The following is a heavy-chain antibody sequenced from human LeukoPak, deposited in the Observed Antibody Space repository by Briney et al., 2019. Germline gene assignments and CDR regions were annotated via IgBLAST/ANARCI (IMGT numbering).Heavy chain of an antibody. Sequence: ASVKVSCKASGYTFNNYGISWVRQAPGQGLEWMGWVTSYNGDTNYAQKFQGRVTMSTDTSTSTAYMELRSLRFDDTAVYYCAKDWHILTGRNCFDPWGQGTLVTVSS. CDR3: AKDWHILTGRNCFDP. J-gene: IGHJ5*02. V-gene: IGHV1-18*01. CDR2: VTSYNGDT. CDR1: GYTFNNYG. D-gene: IGHD3-9*01.